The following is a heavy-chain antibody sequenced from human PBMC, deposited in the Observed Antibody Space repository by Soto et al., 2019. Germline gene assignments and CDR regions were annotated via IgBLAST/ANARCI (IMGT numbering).Heavy chain of an antibody. V-gene: IGHV1-69*02. CDR2: IIPILGIA. CDR3: ARGSPRDGDYADY. CDR1: GGTFRSYT. J-gene: IGHJ4*02. D-gene: IGHD4-17*01. Sequence: QVQLVQSGAEVKKPGSSVKVSCKASGGTFRSYTISWVRQAPGQGLEWMGRIIPILGIANYAQKFQGRVTITADKSTSTAYMELSSLRSEDTAVDYGARGSPRDGDYADYWGQGTLVTVSS.